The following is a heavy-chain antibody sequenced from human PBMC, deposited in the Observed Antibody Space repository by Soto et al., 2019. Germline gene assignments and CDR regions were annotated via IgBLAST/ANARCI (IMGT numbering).Heavy chain of an antibody. J-gene: IGHJ4*02. V-gene: IGHV4-39*02. Sequence: PSETLSPTCIASGESISGTIYYCGWIRQPPGKGLEWIGSINYSGTTYYNPSLKSRVTISVDTSKNHFSLKLTSVTAAATAVYCSARGWGSGSLYFGKWGKAVQGTVAS. CDR3: ARGWGSGSLYFGK. CDR2: INYSGTT. CDR1: GESISGTIYY. D-gene: IGHD6-25*01.